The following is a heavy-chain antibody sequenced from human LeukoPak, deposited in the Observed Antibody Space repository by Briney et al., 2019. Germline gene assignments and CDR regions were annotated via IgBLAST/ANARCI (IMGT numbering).Heavy chain of an antibody. CDR1: AYTLTSNY. J-gene: IGHJ4*02. CDR3: ARGRLWFGSRHTELNY. D-gene: IGHD3-10*01. CDR2: INPSSGST. Sequence: GASVKVSCKASAYTLTSNYMHWVRQAPGQGLEWMGVINPSSGSTSYAQKLQGRVTMTTDTSTSTAYMELRSLRSDDTAVYYCARGRLWFGSRHTELNYWGQGTLVTVSS. V-gene: IGHV1-46*01.